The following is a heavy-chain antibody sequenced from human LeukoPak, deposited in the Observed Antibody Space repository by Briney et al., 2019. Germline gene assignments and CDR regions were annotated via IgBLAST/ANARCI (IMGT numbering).Heavy chain of an antibody. D-gene: IGHD5-18*01. CDR3: ARITYSYGYPTWFDY. V-gene: IGHV3-23*01. CDR2: ISGSGGST. J-gene: IGHJ4*02. Sequence: GGSLRLSCAASGFTFSSYAMSWVRQAPGKGLEWVSAISGSGGSTYYADSVKGRFTISRDNSKNTLYLQMNSLRAEDTAVYYCARITYSYGYPTWFDYWGQGTLVTVSS. CDR1: GFTFSSYA.